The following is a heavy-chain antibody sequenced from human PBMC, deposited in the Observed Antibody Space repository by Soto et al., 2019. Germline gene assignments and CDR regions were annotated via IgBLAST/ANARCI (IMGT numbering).Heavy chain of an antibody. D-gene: IGHD2-15*01. CDR3: VRGGGGVLFDP. V-gene: IGHV3-11*06. CDR1: GFTFGDSY. CDR2: ISPGSRYP. Sequence: RGSLRPSCAGSGFTFGDSYMSWIRQAPGKGLEWLSYISPGSRYPAYADSVKGRFTISRDNAKRSLYLQMMSLTAEDTAIYYCVRGGGGVLFDPWGQGTMVTVSS. J-gene: IGHJ5*02.